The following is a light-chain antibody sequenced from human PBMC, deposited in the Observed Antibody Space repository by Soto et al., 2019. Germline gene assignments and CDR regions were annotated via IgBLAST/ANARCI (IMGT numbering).Light chain of an antibody. CDR1: SSDVGAYNY. CDR2: EVT. V-gene: IGLV2-8*01. Sequence: QSALTQPPSASGSPGQSVTISCTGTSSDVGAYNYVSWYQQHAGKAPKLVIYEVTKRPSGVPDRFSGSKSANTASLTVSGVQAEDEDDYCCSSFASSNTGVFGGGTKLTVL. CDR3: SSFASSNTGV. J-gene: IGLJ3*02.